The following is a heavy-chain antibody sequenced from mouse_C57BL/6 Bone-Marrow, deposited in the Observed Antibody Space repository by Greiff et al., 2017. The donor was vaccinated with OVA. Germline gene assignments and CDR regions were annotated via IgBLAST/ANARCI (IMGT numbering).Heavy chain of an antibody. CDR1: GFNIKNTY. D-gene: IGHD1-1*01. Sequence: VQLQQSVAELVRPGASVKLSCTASGFNIKNTYMHWVKQRPEQGLEWIGRIDPANGNTKSAPQFQGKATITADTSSNTAYLQLSSLTSEDTAIYYCARHYYGSSYDWYFDVWGTGTTVTVSS. V-gene: IGHV14-3*01. J-gene: IGHJ1*03. CDR2: IDPANGNT. CDR3: ARHYYGSSYDWYFDV.